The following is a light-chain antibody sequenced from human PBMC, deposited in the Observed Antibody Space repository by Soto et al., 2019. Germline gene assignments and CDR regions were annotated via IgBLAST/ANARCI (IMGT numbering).Light chain of an antibody. J-gene: IGKJ1*01. CDR3: MQSILLPAT. V-gene: IGKV2D-29*01. Sequence: EIVMTQTPLSLSVTPGQPASISCKSSQSLLYSDGKTYLYWYLQKAGQPPKLLIHEVSNRFSGVPDRFSGSGSGKDFTLNISRVETEDVGVYYCMQSILLPATFGQGTKVEIK. CDR1: QSLLYSDGKTY. CDR2: EVS.